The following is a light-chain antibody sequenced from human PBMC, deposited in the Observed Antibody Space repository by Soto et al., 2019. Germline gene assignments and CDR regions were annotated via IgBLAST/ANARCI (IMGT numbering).Light chain of an antibody. CDR1: QSISSN. CDR2: GAS. Sequence: EIVLTQSPATLSVSPGERATLSCRASQSISSNLAWYQQKPGQAPGLLIYGASTRAAGIPARFGGSGSGTEFTLTISSLQSEDFAVYYCQQYKNWPPMFTFGPGTKVDIK. V-gene: IGKV3-15*01. CDR3: QQYKNWPPMFT. J-gene: IGKJ3*01.